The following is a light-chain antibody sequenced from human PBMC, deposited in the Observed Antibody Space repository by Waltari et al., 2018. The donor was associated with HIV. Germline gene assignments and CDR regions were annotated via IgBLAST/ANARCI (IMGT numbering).Light chain of an antibody. CDR1: QSVSSSY. Sequence: EIVLTQSPGTLSLSPGDRATLSCRASQSVSSSYLAWYQQKLGQAPRLLIYGASSGATGVPDRFSGSGSGTDFTLTISRLEPEDFAVYYCQHYGSSPYTFGQGTKLEIK. J-gene: IGKJ2*01. CDR2: GAS. CDR3: QHYGSSPYT. V-gene: IGKV3-20*01.